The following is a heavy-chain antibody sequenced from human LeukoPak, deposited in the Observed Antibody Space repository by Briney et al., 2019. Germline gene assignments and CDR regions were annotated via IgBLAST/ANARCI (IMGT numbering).Heavy chain of an antibody. CDR1: GGTFSSYA. D-gene: IGHD1-14*01. J-gene: IGHJ4*02. CDR3: ATNRYDY. V-gene: IGHV1-2*02. CDR2: INPNSGGT. Sequence: GASVKVSCKASGGTFSSYAISWVRQAPGQGLEWMGWINPNSGGTDYAQKFQGRVTMTRDPSISTAYMELSRLSSDDTALYYCATNRYDYWGQGTLVTVSS.